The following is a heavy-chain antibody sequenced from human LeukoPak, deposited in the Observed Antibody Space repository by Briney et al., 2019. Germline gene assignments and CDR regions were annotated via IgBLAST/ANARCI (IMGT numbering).Heavy chain of an antibody. V-gene: IGHV4-59*12. CDR2: IYYSGST. CDR3: ARDHPTPTTGYMDV. Sequence: SETLSLTCTVSGGSISSYYWSWIRQPPGKGLEWIGYIYYSGSTNYNPSFKSRVTISADTSKNQFSLKLSSVTAADTAVYYCARDHPTPTTGYMDVWGTGTTVTVSS. J-gene: IGHJ6*03. D-gene: IGHD1-26*01. CDR1: GGSISSYY.